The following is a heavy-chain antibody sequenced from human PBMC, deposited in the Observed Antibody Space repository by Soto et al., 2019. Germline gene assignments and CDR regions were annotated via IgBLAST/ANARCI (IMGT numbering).Heavy chain of an antibody. Sequence: ASVKVSCKASGYTFTSYGITWVRQAPGQGLEWLGWISAYNGNADYAQKFHGRVTMTTDKSPNKTYMERTSLTSDDTAVYYCAKSVAGIHYYFKYMDVWGKGTTVTVSS. J-gene: IGHJ6*03. CDR2: ISAYNGNA. CDR1: GYTFTSYG. CDR3: AKSVAGIHYYFKYMDV. D-gene: IGHD6-19*01. V-gene: IGHV1-18*01.